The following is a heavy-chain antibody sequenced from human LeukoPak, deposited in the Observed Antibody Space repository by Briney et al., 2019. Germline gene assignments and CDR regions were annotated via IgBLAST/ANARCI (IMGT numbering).Heavy chain of an antibody. CDR1: GGSFSGYY. CDR3: ARSNMARGVSTSYYFDY. CDR2: INHSGST. V-gene: IGHV4-34*01. Sequence: SETLSLTCAVYGGSFSGYYWSWIRQPPGKGLEWIGEINHSGSTNYNPSLKSRVTISVDTSKNQFSLKLSSVTAADTAVYYCARSNMARGVSTSYYFDYWGQGALVTVSS. J-gene: IGHJ4*02. D-gene: IGHD3-10*01.